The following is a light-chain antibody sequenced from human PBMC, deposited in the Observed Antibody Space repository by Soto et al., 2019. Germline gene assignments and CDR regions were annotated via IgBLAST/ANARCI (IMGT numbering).Light chain of an antibody. CDR3: AAWDDSLRGYV. Sequence: QSVVTQPPSASGTPGQRVTISSSGSSSNIGSNAVSWYQQLPGTAPKLLIYNNDQRPSGVPDRFSGSKSGTSASLVISGLQFEDEAAYYCAAWDDSLRGYVFGTGTKLTAL. V-gene: IGLV1-44*01. CDR1: SSNIGSNA. J-gene: IGLJ1*01. CDR2: NND.